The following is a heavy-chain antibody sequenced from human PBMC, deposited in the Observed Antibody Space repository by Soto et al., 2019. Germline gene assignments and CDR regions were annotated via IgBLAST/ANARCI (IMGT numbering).Heavy chain of an antibody. V-gene: IGHV1-69*13. Sequence: GASVKVSCQASGGTLSRYRINWLRQAPGQGLEWVGGIVPIYRTADYAQKFQGRVTITADESARTSYMELRSLKAQDTAVYYCVRDSGAKLSGSWGQGTLVTVSS. CDR1: GGTLSRYR. J-gene: IGHJ4*02. D-gene: IGHD6-25*01. CDR3: VRDSGAKLSGS. CDR2: IVPIYRTA.